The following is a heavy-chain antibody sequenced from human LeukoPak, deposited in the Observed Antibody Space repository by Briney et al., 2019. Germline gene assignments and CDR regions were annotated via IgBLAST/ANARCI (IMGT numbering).Heavy chain of an antibody. CDR3: AKPARGDYGDYVYDY. CDR2: IWYDGSNK. CDR1: GFTFSSYG. V-gene: IGHV3-33*06. J-gene: IGHJ4*02. D-gene: IGHD4-17*01. Sequence: GRSLRLSCAASGFTFSSYGMHWVRQAPGKGLEWVAVIWYDGSNKYYADSVKGRFTISRDNSKKTLYLQMNSLRAEDTAVYYCAKPARGDYGDYVYDYWGQGTLVTVSS.